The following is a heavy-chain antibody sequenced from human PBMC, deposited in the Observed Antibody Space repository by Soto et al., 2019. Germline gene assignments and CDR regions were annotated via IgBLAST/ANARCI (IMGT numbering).Heavy chain of an antibody. V-gene: IGHV1-2*02. J-gene: IGHJ4*02. D-gene: IGHD3-9*01. CDR1: GSTFIDYY. CDR2: ISPKSGGT. Sequence: XSVKVSCKASGSTFIDYYMHWVRQAPGQGFEWMGRISPKSGGTNYAQKFQGRVTMTWDTSLNTAYMELSSLISEDTAVYYCARKTGYISDWYYFDLWGQGTLVTVSS. CDR3: ARKTGYISDWYYFDL.